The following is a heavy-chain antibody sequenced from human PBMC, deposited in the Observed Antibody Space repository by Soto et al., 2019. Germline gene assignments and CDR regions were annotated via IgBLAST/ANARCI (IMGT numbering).Heavy chain of an antibody. J-gene: IGHJ4*02. CDR3: ARDLWNY. CDR2: ISSNSRTM. CDR1: GFTFSSYS. V-gene: IGHV3-48*02. D-gene: IGHD3-3*01. Sequence: EGSLRRSCAASGFTFSSYSMKWVRQAPGKGLEWVSSISSNSRTMFYADSVKGRFTISRANAKNSLYLQMSRPRDEDTAVYYCARDLWNYWGQGALVAASS.